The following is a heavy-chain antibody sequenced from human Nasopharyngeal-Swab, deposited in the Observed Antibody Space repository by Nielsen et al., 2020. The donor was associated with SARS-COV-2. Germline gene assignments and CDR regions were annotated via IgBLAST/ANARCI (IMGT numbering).Heavy chain of an antibody. CDR3: ARDGITIFGVEYYYYGMDV. J-gene: IGHJ6*02. Sequence: GESLKISCAASGFTFSSYSMNWVRQAPGKGLEWVSYISSSSSTIYYADSVKGRFTISRDNAKNSLYLQMNSLRDEDTAVYYCARDGITIFGVEYYYYGMDVWGQGTTVTVSS. CDR2: ISSSSSTI. CDR1: GFTFSSYS. D-gene: IGHD3-3*01. V-gene: IGHV3-48*02.